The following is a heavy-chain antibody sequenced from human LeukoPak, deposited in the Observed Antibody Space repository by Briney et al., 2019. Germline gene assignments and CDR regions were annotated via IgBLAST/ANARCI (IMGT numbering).Heavy chain of an antibody. CDR1: GYTLTELS. V-gene: IGHV1-24*01. CDR2: FDPEDGET. CDR3: ATIAEEPSGSYRLRRWFDP. Sequence: ASVKVSCKVSGYTLTELSTHWVRQAPGKGLEWMGGFDPEDGETIYAQKFQGRVTMTEDTSTDTAYMELSSLRSEDTAVYYCATIAEEPSGSYRLRRWFDPWGQGTLVTVSS. J-gene: IGHJ5*02. D-gene: IGHD1-26*01.